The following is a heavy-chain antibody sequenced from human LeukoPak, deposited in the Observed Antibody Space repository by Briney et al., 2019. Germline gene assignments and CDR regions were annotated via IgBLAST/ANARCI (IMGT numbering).Heavy chain of an antibody. CDR2: ISYDGGNK. CDR1: GFXFSDYG. Sequence: GGSLRLSCAASGFXFSDYGIHWVRQAPGKGLEWLALISYDGGNKFYADSVRDRFTISRDNSKNTLFLQMNSLRIEDTAVYYCAKVFEVRGARRPKDYWGQGTLVIVSS. J-gene: IGHJ4*02. V-gene: IGHV3-30*18. D-gene: IGHD3-10*01. CDR3: AKVFEVRGARRPKDY.